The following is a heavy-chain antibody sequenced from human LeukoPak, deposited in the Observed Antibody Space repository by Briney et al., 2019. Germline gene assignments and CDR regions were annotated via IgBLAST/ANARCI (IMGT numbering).Heavy chain of an antibody. D-gene: IGHD1-26*01. V-gene: IGHV1-69*05. CDR2: IIPIFGTA. Sequence: GSAVKVSCEASGGTFSSYAISWVRQAPGQGLEWMGGIIPIFGTANYAQKFQGRVTITTDESTSTAYMELSSLRSEDTAVYYCARDGGSYEGDYFDYWGQGTLVTVSS. CDR3: ARDGGSYEGDYFDY. J-gene: IGHJ4*02. CDR1: GGTFSSYA.